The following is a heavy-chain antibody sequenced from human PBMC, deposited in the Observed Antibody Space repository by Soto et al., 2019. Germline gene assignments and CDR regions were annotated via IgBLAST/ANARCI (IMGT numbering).Heavy chain of an antibody. J-gene: IGHJ4*02. Sequence: KPWETLSLTCTVSCGSISSYYWSWIRQPPGKGLEWIGYIYYSGSTNYNPSLKSRVTISVDTSKNQFSLKLSSVTAADTAVYYCARVAIFGVVITDWGQGTLVTVSS. CDR1: CGSISSYY. CDR2: IYYSGST. D-gene: IGHD3-3*01. CDR3: ARVAIFGVVITD. V-gene: IGHV4-59*01.